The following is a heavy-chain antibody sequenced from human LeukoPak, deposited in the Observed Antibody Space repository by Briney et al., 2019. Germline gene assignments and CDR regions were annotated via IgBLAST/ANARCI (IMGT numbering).Heavy chain of an antibody. J-gene: IGHJ5*02. D-gene: IGHD6-6*01. CDR2: ISGSGGST. V-gene: IGHV3-23*01. CDR3: AKDFSGFRAARFWSFDP. Sequence: GGSLRLSCAASGFTFSSYAMSLVRQAPGKGLEWVSAISGSGGSTYYADSVKGRFTISRDNSKNTLYLQMNSLRAEDTGVYYCAKDFSGFRAARFWSFDPWGQGTLVTVSS. CDR1: GFTFSSYA.